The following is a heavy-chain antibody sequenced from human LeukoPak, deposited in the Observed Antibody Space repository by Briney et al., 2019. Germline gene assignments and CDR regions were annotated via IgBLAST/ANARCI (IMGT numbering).Heavy chain of an antibody. J-gene: IGHJ4*02. D-gene: IGHD3-9*01. CDR1: GGTFSSYA. V-gene: IGHV1-69*05. Sequence: GASVKVSCKASGGTFSSYAISWVRQAPGQGLEWMGRIIPIFGTANYAQKFKGSVTITTDESTSTAYMELSNLRSEDTAVYYCARDSISGVNGYWGQGTLVTASS. CDR3: ARDSISGVNGY. CDR2: IIPIFGTA.